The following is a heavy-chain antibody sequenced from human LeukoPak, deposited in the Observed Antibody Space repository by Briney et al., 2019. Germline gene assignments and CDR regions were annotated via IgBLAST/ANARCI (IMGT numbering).Heavy chain of an antibody. D-gene: IGHD3-3*01. V-gene: IGHV4-4*07. CDR3: ARDDTIFGVVTKDYYYYYMDV. CDR1: GGSISSYY. J-gene: IGHJ6*03. Sequence: SETLSLTCTVSGGSISSYYWSWIRQPAGKGLEWIWRIYTSGSTNYNPSLKSRVTMSVDTSKNQFSLKLSSVTAADTAVYYCARDDTIFGVVTKDYYYYYMDVWGKGTTVTVSS. CDR2: IYTSGST.